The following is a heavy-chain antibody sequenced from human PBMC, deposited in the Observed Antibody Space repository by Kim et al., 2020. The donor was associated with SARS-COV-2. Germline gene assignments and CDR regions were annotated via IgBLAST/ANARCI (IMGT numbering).Heavy chain of an antibody. D-gene: IGHD3-16*01. CDR1: GFTVNDNS. J-gene: IGHJ4*02. V-gene: IGHV3-53*01. CDR2: IYGGDST. Sequence: GGSLRLSCAASGFTVNDNSMSWVRQAPGRGLEWISIIYGGDSTYYADSVQGRFTISRDNSKNTLDLRMNSPRVEDTAVYYCGGGPTRHYFWGRGTRVTVSS. CDR3: GGGPTRHYF.